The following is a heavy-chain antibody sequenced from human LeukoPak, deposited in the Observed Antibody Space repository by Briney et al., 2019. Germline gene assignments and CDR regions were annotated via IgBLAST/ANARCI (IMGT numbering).Heavy chain of an antibody. CDR2: IRSKTYGGTA. CDR1: GFTFGDYA. D-gene: IGHD1-26*01. CDR3: ANPLWCSGSSSAY. J-gene: IGHJ4*02. V-gene: IGHV3-49*03. Sequence: GGSLRLSCTASGFTFGDYAMRWFRQAPGKGREGVGFIRSKTYGGTAEYAASVKGRFTISRDDSKDIAYLQMDCLKTEDTALYYCANPLWCSGSSSAYWGQGTLVTVSS.